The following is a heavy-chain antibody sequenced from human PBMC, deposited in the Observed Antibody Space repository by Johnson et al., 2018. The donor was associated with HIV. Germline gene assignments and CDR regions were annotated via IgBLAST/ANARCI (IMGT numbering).Heavy chain of an antibody. Sequence: QLQLVESGGGVVQPGRSLRLSCAASGFTFSSYGMHWVRQAPGKGLEWVAVISYDGSNKYYADSVKGRFTISRDNSKNTLYLQMNSLRPEDTAVYYCASGDDDGFWGRGTLVTVSS. CDR3: ASGDDDGF. V-gene: IGHV3-30*03. J-gene: IGHJ4*03. D-gene: IGHD5-12*01. CDR2: ISYDGSNK. CDR1: GFTFSSYG.